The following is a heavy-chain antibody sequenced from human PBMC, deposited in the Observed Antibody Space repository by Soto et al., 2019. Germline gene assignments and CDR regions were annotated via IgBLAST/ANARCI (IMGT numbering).Heavy chain of an antibody. V-gene: IGHV4-34*02. CDR1: GGSFRGYY. CDR3: ARVYWVPTVGASRDDF. J-gene: IGHJ4*02. D-gene: IGHD1-26*01. Sequence: QVLLQQWGAGLLKPSETLSLTCAVYGGSFRGYYWSWIRQPPGKGLEWIGEINHSGSTNYNPSLKSRLTISVDTSKNQFSLKLNSVTAADTAVYYCARVYWVPTVGASRDDFWGQGTLVTVAS. CDR2: INHSGST.